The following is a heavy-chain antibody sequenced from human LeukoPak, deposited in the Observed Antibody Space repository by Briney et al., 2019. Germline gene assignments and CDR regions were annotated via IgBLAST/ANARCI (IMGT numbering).Heavy chain of an antibody. D-gene: IGHD2-21*01. Sequence: GGSLRLSCTASEFPFGTYWMTWVRQAPGKGLEWVGNIVQDGSEKYYVDSVKGRFTISRDNTKNLLYLQMTRLRAEDTAVYYCARGFQGLDVWGQGTTVTVSS. CDR1: EFPFGTYW. CDR3: ARGFQGLDV. J-gene: IGHJ6*02. CDR2: IVQDGSEK. V-gene: IGHV3-7*05.